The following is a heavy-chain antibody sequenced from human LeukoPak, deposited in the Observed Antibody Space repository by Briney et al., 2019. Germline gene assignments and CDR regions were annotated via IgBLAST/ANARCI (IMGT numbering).Heavy chain of an antibody. CDR2: ISADSAAT. V-gene: IGHV3-23*01. CDR3: ARKSASGNYPLDY. CDR1: GFNFGSYS. J-gene: IGHJ4*02. D-gene: IGHD3-10*01. Sequence: GGSLRLSCAASGFNFGSYSMTWVRQAPGKGLEWVSVISADSAATFYADSVKGRFTISRDNGRNTVFLQMGSLGAEDTALYYCARKSASGNYPLDYWGQGTLVTVS.